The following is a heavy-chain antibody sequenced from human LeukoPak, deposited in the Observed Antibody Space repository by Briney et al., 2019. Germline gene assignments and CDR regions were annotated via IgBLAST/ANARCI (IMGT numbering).Heavy chain of an antibody. CDR2: IYYSGST. CDR1: GGSISSGGYY. D-gene: IGHD2-2*01. J-gene: IGHJ5*02. CDR3: ARSKAHLSTSWYGTWFDP. Sequence: SETLSLTCTVSGGSISSGGYYWSWIRQHPGKGLEWIGYIYYSGSTYYNPSLKSRVTISVDTSKNQFSLKLSSVTAADTAVYYCARSKAHLSTSWYGTWFDPWGQGTLVTVSS. V-gene: IGHV4-31*03.